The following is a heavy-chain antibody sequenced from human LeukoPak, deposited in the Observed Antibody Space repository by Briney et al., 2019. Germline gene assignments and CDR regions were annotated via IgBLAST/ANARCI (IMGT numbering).Heavy chain of an antibody. V-gene: IGHV1-24*01. CDR1: GYTLTELS. CDR3: ASPYPGIAAAANSYYYGMDV. Sequence: GASVKVSCKVSGYTLTELSMHWVRQAPGKGLEWMGGFDPEDGETIYAQKFQGRVTMTEDTSTDTAYMELSSLRSEDTAVYYCASPYPGIAAAANSYYYGMDVWGQGTTVTVSS. D-gene: IGHD6-13*01. J-gene: IGHJ6*02. CDR2: FDPEDGET.